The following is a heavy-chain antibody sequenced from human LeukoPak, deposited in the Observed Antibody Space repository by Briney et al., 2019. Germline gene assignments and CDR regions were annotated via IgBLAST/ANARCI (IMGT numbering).Heavy chain of an antibody. J-gene: IGHJ4*02. Sequence: ASETLSLTCAVYGGSFSGYYRSWIRQPPGKGLEWIGEINHSGSTNYNPSLKSRVTISVDTSKNQFSLKLSSVTAADTAVYYCAGGAVDLDYWGQGTLVTVSS. CDR2: INHSGST. CDR3: AGGAVDLDY. CDR1: GGSFSGYY. V-gene: IGHV4-34*01. D-gene: IGHD6-19*01.